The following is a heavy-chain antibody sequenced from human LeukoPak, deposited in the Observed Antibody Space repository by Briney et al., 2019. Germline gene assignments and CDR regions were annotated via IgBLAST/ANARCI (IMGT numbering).Heavy chain of an antibody. CDR1: GFTFSSYW. J-gene: IGHJ6*03. CDR3: ARDRDGIVLVRDRTYYYMDV. D-gene: IGHD2-8*02. Sequence: GGSLRLSCAASGFTFSSYWMHWVRQAPGKGLEWVSSISSSSSSYISYADSVKGRFTISRDNAKNSLYLQMNSLRAEDTAVYYCARDRDGIVLVRDRTYYYMDVWGKGTTVTVAS. CDR2: ISSSSSSYI. V-gene: IGHV3-21*01.